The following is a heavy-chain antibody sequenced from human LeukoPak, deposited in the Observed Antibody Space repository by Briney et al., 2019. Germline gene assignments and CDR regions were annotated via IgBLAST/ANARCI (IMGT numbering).Heavy chain of an antibody. CDR1: GFTFSGSA. CDR3: TSSSYGDSPTDY. V-gene: IGHV3-73*01. Sequence: GGSLRLSCAASGFTFSGSAMPWVRQASGKGLEWVGRIRSKANSYATAYAASVKGRFTISRDDSKNTAYLQMNSLKTEDTAVYYCTSSSYGDSPTDYWGQGTLVTVSS. J-gene: IGHJ4*02. CDR2: IRSKANSYAT. D-gene: IGHD4-17*01.